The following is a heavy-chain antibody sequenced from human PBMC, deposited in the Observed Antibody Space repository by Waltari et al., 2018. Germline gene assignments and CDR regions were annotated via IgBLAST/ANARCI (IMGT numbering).Heavy chain of an antibody. CDR3: ARSYYYDSSGYFGFDY. D-gene: IGHD3-22*01. J-gene: IGHJ4*02. V-gene: IGHV5-51*01. CDR2: IYPGDSDT. Sequence: EVQLVQSGAEVTKPGESLKISCKGSGYSFTSYWIGWVRQMHGKGLEWMGIIYPGDSDTRYSPSFQGQVTISADKSISTAYLQWSSLKASDTAMYYCARSYYYDSSGYFGFDYWGQGTLVTVSS. CDR1: GYSFTSYW.